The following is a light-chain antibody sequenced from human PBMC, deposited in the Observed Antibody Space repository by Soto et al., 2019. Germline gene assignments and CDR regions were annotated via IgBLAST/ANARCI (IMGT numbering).Light chain of an antibody. CDR3: CSYAGSYPYV. CDR1: SSDVGGYNY. V-gene: IGLV2-11*01. J-gene: IGLJ1*01. CDR2: DVS. Sequence: QSVLTQPRSVSGSPGQALTISCTGTSSDVGGYNYVSWYQQHPGKAPKLMIYDVSKRPSGVPDLFSGSKSGNTASLTISGLQAEDEADYYCCSYAGSYPYVFGTGTKVTVL.